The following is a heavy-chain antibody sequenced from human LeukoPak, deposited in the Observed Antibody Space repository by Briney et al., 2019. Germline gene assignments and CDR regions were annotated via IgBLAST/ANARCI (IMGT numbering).Heavy chain of an antibody. CDR3: AKDRVKYSYGYFDY. J-gene: IGHJ4*02. Sequence: PGGSLRLSCAASGFTVSSNYMSWVRQAPGKGLEWVSGISWNSGSIGYADSVKGRFTISRDNAKNSLYLQMNSLRAEDTALYYCAKDRVKYSYGYFDYWGQGTLVTVSS. V-gene: IGHV3-9*01. CDR1: GFTVSSNY. D-gene: IGHD5-18*01. CDR2: ISWNSGSI.